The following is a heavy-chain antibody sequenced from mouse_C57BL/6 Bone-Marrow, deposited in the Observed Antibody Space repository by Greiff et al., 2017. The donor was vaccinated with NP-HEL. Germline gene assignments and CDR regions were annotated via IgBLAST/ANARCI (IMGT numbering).Heavy chain of an antibody. D-gene: IGHD2-1*01. CDR1: GFTFSSYG. CDR2: ISSGGSYT. Sequence: DVMLVESGGDLVKPGGSLKLSCAASGFTFSSYGMSWVRQTPDKRLEWVATISSGGSYTYYPDSVKGRFTISRDNAKNTLYLQMSSLKSEDTAMYYCARREDYGNYVDYWGQGTTLTVSS. V-gene: IGHV5-6*02. J-gene: IGHJ2*01. CDR3: ARREDYGNYVDY.